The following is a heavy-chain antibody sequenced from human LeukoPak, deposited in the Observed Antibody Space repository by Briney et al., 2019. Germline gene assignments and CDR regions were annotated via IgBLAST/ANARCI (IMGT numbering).Heavy chain of an antibody. Sequence: PSETLSLTRTVSGGSISSYYWSWIRQPPGKGLEWIGYIYYSGSTNYNPSLKSRVTISIDTSKNQFSLKQSSVTAADTAVYYCARGDWGSPDYYYMDVWGKGTTVTISS. J-gene: IGHJ6*03. CDR3: ARGDWGSPDYYYMDV. CDR1: GGSISSYY. CDR2: IYYSGST. D-gene: IGHD2-21*02. V-gene: IGHV4-59*08.